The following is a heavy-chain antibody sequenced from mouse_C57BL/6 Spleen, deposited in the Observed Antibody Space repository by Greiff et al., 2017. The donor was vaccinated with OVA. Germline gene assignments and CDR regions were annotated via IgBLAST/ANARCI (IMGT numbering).Heavy chain of an antibody. CDR3: ARSGLLRLLDVDV. J-gene: IGHJ1*03. Sequence: VQLQQSGPELVKPGASVKIPCKASGYTFTDYNMDWVKQSHGKSLEWIGDINPNNGDTIYNQKFKGKATLTIAKSTSTDYMKLRSLPSEDTAVYDCARSGLLRLLDVDVWGTGTTVTVSS. V-gene: IGHV1-18*01. CDR2: INPNNGDT. CDR1: GYTFTDYN. D-gene: IGHD1-1*01.